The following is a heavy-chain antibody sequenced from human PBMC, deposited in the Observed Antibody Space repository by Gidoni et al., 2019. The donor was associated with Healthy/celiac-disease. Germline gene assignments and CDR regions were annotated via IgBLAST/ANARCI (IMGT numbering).Heavy chain of an antibody. J-gene: IGHJ6*02. CDR3: ARGQGGTMVRGARNGMDV. Sequence: QVQLVQSGAEVKQHGASVKVSCKASGYTFTSYDINWVRQATGQGLEWMGWMNPNSGNTGYAQKFQGIVTMTRNTSISTAYMELSSLRSEDTAVYYCARGQGGTMVRGARNGMDVWGQGTTVTVSS. CDR2: MNPNSGNT. V-gene: IGHV1-8*01. CDR1: GYTFTSYD. D-gene: IGHD3-10*01.